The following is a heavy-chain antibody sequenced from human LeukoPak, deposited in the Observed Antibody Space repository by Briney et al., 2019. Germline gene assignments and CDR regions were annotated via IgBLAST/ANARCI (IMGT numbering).Heavy chain of an antibody. CDR2: IYFTGSS. D-gene: IGHD2/OR15-2a*01. J-gene: IGHJ3*02. Sequence: SETLSLTCTVSGGLFTISSHYWGWLRQPPGKGLEWIGSIYFTGSSYYNPSLKSRITMSVDTSKQHFSLKLSSMTAGNTAVYYCARHGGTYSLGAFDIWGQGTMVTVSS. CDR1: GGLFTISSHY. V-gene: IGHV4-39*01. CDR3: ARHGGTYSLGAFDI.